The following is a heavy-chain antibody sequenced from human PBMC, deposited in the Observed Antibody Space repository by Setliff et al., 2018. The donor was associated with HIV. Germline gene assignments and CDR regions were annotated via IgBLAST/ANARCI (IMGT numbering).Heavy chain of an antibody. Sequence: QPGGSLRLSCTASGFTLGDYAMDWVRQAPGKGLEWVSRINWNSGFIGYADSAKGRFTISRDNAKNSLYLQMNSLRNEDMALYYCVKESGSGGLGGIDAFDMWGQGTMVTVSS. CDR1: GFTLGDYA. CDR2: INWNSGFI. D-gene: IGHD3-10*01. V-gene: IGHV3-9*03. CDR3: VKESGSGGLGGIDAFDM. J-gene: IGHJ3*02.